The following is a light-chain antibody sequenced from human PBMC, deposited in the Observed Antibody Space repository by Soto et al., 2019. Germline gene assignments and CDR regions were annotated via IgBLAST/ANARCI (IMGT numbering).Light chain of an antibody. J-gene: IGLJ1*01. CDR2: EVS. CDR1: SSDVGSYNH. CDR3: YSFTTSNTYV. Sequence: QSALTQPPSVSGSPGQSVTISCSGTSSDVGSYNHVSWYQQAPGTAPKVMIYEVSNRPSGIPDRFSGSKSVNTASLTISGLQPEDEADYYCYSFTTSNTYVFGTGTKLTVL. V-gene: IGLV2-18*02.